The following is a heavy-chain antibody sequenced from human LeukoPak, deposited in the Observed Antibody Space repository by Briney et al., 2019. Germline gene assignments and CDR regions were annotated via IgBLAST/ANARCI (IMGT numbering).Heavy chain of an antibody. CDR1: GGSFSGYY. CDR3: ARGRDCSSTSCYLSRYYYYGMDV. Sequence: KPSETLSLTCAVYGGSFSGYYWSWIRQPPGKGLEWIGEINHSGSTNYNPSLKSRVTISVDTSKNQFSLKLSSVTAADTAVYYCARGRDCSSTSCYLSRYYYYGMDVRGKGTTVTVSS. J-gene: IGHJ6*04. V-gene: IGHV4-34*01. CDR2: INHSGST. D-gene: IGHD2-2*01.